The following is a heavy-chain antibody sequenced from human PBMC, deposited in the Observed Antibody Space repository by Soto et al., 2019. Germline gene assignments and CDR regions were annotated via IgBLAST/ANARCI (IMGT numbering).Heavy chain of an antibody. V-gene: IGHV4-34*01. CDR1: GGSFSGYY. CDR3: ARGKMGIAVAGKVMDV. Sequence: QVQLQQWGAGLLKPSETLSLTCAVYGGSFSGYYWSWIRQPPGKGLEWIGEINHSGSTNYNPSLKCRVTISVDTSKNQFSLKLSSVTAADTAVYYCARGKMGIAVAGKVMDVWGQGTTVTVSS. D-gene: IGHD6-19*01. CDR2: INHSGST. J-gene: IGHJ6*02.